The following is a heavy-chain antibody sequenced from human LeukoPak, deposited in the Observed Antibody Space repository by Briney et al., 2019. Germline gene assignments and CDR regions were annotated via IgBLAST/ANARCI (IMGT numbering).Heavy chain of an antibody. V-gene: IGHV1-2*02. CDR3: ARDYVDNFDSYGYIALDQ. J-gene: IGHJ4*02. Sequence: GASVKVSCKASGYTFTDYYIHWVRQAPGQGLEWMGWINPNSGSTNYAQNLQGRVSMTRDTSISTAHMELSRLRSDDTAVYYCARDYVDNFDSYGYIALDQWGKGTLVIVSS. D-gene: IGHD3-22*01. CDR2: INPNSGST. CDR1: GYTFTDYY.